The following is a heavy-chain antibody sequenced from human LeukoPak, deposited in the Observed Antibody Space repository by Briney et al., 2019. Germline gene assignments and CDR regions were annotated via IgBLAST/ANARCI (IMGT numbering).Heavy chain of an antibody. CDR3: ARGTHCSSTSCYLSFYYYYGMDV. D-gene: IGHD2-2*01. V-gene: IGHV1-8*01. CDR1: GYTFTSYD. Sequence: ASAKVSCKASGYTFTSYDINWVRQATGQGLEWMGWMNPNSGNTGYAQKFQGRVTMTRNTSISTAYMELSSLRSEDTAVYYCARGTHCSSTSCYLSFYYYYGMDVWGQGTTVTVSS. CDR2: MNPNSGNT. J-gene: IGHJ6*02.